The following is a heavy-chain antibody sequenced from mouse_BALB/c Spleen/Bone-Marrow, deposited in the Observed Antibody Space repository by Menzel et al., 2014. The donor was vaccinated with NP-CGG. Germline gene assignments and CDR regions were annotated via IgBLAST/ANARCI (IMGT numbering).Heavy chain of an antibody. J-gene: IGHJ4*01. CDR2: IRSKAYGYTT. CDR3: ARFPMDY. V-gene: IGHV7-3*02. Sequence: EVMLVESGGGLVQPGGSLRLSCTTSGFTFTDYYMSWVRRPPGKALEWLAFIRSKAYGYTTEYSASVRGRFTISRDNSQSILYLQMNTLRAEDSATYYCARFPMDYWGQGTSVTVSS. CDR1: GFTFTDYY.